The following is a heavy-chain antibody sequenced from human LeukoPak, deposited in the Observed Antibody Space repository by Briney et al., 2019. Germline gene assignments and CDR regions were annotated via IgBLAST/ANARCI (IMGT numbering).Heavy chain of an antibody. Sequence: PGGSLRLSCAASGFTFSSYAMSWVRQAPGKGLEWVSAISGSGGSTYYADSVKGRFTISRDNAKNSLFLHMNSLRAEDTAVYYCAREDASGSYYRSLDYWGQGTLVTVSS. CDR3: AREDASGSYYRSLDY. J-gene: IGHJ4*02. D-gene: IGHD3-10*01. V-gene: IGHV3-23*01. CDR2: ISGSGGST. CDR1: GFTFSSYA.